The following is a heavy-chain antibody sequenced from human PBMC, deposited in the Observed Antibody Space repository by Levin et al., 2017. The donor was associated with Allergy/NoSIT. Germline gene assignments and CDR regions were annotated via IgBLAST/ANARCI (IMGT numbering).Heavy chain of an antibody. Sequence: GGSLRLSCAASGFTFDDYAMHWVRQAPGKGLEWVSGISWNSGSIGYADSVKGRFTISRDNAKNSLYLQMNSLRAEDTALYYCAKDIGWGSSWRIDYWGQGTLVTVSS. CDR3: AKDIGWGSSWRIDY. V-gene: IGHV3-9*01. CDR2: ISWNSGSI. CDR1: GFTFDDYA. D-gene: IGHD6-13*01. J-gene: IGHJ4*02.